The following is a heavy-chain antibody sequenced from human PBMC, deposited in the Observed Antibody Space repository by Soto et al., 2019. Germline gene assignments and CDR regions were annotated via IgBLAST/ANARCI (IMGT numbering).Heavy chain of an antibody. CDR2: IPGSSTST. J-gene: IGHJ4*02. V-gene: IGHV3-23*01. Sequence: GGSLRLSCAASGFTFSSYAMSWVRQSPGKGLEWVSAIPGSSTSTYYAGSVKGRFTISRDNSKKTLYLQMNSLRAEDTAVYYCAKFSATSVYDISSAPDYWGQGTLVTVSS. CDR1: GFTFSSYA. CDR3: AKFSATSVYDISSAPDY. D-gene: IGHD6-6*01.